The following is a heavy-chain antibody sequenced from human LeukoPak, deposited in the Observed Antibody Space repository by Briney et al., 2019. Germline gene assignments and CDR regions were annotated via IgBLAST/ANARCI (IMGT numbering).Heavy chain of an antibody. D-gene: IGHD5-18*01. V-gene: IGHV4-59*12. J-gene: IGHJ4*02. Sequence: PSETLSLTCTVSGGSISSYYWSWIRQPPGKGLEWIGYIYYSGSTNYNPSLKSRVTLSVDTSKNQFSLKLSSVTAADTAVYYCARGQADTAMAIDYWGQGTLVTVSS. CDR1: GGSISSYY. CDR2: IYYSGST. CDR3: ARGQADTAMAIDY.